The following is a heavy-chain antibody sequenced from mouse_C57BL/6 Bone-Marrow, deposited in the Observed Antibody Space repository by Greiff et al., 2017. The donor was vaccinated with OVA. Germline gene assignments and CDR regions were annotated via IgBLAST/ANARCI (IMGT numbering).Heavy chain of an antibody. J-gene: IGHJ2*01. V-gene: IGHV5-6*01. Sequence: EVQRVESGGDLVKPGGSLKLSCAASGFTFSSYGMSWVRQTPDKRLEWVATISSGGSYTYYPDSVQGRFTISRDNAKNTLYLQMSSLKSEDTAMYYCARRLGLYFDYWGQGTTLTVSS. CDR3: ARRLGLYFDY. CDR1: GFTFSSYG. CDR2: ISSGGSYT. D-gene: IGHD4-1*01.